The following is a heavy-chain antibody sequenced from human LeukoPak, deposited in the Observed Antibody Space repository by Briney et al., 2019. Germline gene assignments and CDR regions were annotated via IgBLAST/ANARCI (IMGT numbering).Heavy chain of an antibody. V-gene: IGHV3-48*03. CDR1: GFTFSSYE. CDR3: ARAAAGHLIFDY. J-gene: IGHJ4*02. D-gene: IGHD6-13*01. CDR2: ISSSGSTI. Sequence: PGGSLRLSCAASGFTFSSYEMNWVRQAPGKGLEWVSYISSSGSTIYYADSVKGRFTISRDNAKNSLYLQMNSLRAEDTAVYYCARAAAGHLIFDYWGQGTLVTVSS.